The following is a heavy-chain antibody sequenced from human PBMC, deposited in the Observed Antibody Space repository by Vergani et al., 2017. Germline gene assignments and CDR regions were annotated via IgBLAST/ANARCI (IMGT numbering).Heavy chain of an antibody. Sequence: QEQLLQSGGGVVQPGGSLRLSCIGSGYTFGHFDMHWVRQAPGKGLAWVAFIRYDGSNTQYIDSVKGRFTISRDNSKDTLFLQMNGLRPEDTGTYFCAKKGGSLYYYGVDVWGQGTTITVS. J-gene: IGHJ6*02. CDR3: AKKGGSLYYYGVDV. CDR2: IRYDGSNT. CDR1: GYTFGHFD. D-gene: IGHD1-26*01. V-gene: IGHV3-30*02.